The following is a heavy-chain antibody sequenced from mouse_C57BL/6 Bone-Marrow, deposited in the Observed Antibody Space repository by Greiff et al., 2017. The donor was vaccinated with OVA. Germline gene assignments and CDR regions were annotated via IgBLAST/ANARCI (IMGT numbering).Heavy chain of an antibody. J-gene: IGHJ4*01. CDR1: GFTFSSYA. Sequence: EVKLMESGEGLVKPGGSLKLSCAASGFTFSSYAMSWVRQTPEKRLEWVAYISSGGDYIDYADTVKGRFTISRDNARNTLYLQMNSLKSEDTAMYYCTRLLDAMDYWGQGTSVTVSS. D-gene: IGHD2-1*01. V-gene: IGHV5-9-1*02. CDR3: TRLLDAMDY. CDR2: ISSGGDYI.